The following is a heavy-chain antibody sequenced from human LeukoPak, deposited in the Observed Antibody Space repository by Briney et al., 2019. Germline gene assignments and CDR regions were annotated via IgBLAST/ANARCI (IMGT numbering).Heavy chain of an antibody. Sequence: PGGSLRLSCAASGFTFSSYAMSWVRQAPGKGLEWVSAISGSGGSTYYADSVKGRFTISRDNSKNTLYLQMNSLRAEDTAVYYCAKSQYCGGDCYFPVFDYWGQGTLVTVSS. CDR1: GFTFSSYA. D-gene: IGHD2-21*02. CDR2: ISGSGGST. V-gene: IGHV3-23*01. CDR3: AKSQYCGGDCYFPVFDY. J-gene: IGHJ4*02.